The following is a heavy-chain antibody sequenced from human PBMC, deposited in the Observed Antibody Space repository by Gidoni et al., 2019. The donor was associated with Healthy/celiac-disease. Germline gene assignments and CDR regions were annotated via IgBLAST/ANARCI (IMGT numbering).Heavy chain of an antibody. CDR3: ARAFGFGGGSRFDP. D-gene: IGHD2-15*01. CDR2: ITPSCGST. J-gene: IGHJ5*02. CDR1: GYTFTSYS. V-gene: IGHV1-46*03. Sequence: QAQLVQSGAEVKKPGASVKVAFKASGYTFTSYSMHWVRQSPGQGLEWMGIITPSCGSTSYAQKFQGRVTMPRDTSTSTVYMELSSLRSEDTAVYYCARAFGFGGGSRFDPWGQGTLVTVSS.